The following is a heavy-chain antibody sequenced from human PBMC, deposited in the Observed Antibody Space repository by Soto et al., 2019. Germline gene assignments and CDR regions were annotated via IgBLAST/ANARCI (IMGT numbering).Heavy chain of an antibody. CDR3: ARRPRGRNYFLARYYYYGMDV. CDR2: INHSGIT. CDR1: GGSFSADY. J-gene: IGHJ6*02. V-gene: IGHV4-34*01. D-gene: IGHD1-7*01. Sequence: SATRSLTCAVYGGSFSADYGSWLRHAPGKGLEWIGEINHSGITNYNPSLNSRFTISINTSKNQFSLKLSSVTGADTAVYYCARRPRGRNYFLARYYYYGMDVWGQGTTVTVSS.